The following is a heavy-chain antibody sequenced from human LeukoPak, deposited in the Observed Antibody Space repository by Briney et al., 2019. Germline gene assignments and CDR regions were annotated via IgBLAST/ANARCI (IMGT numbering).Heavy chain of an antibody. CDR1: GFTFSSYA. CDR3: AIPPESLRYFDWLYY. J-gene: IGHJ4*02. D-gene: IGHD3-9*01. CDR2: INPSGGST. V-gene: IGHV1-46*01. Sequence: PGGSLRLSCAASGFTFSSYAMHWVRQAPGQGLEWMGIINPSGGSTSYAQKFQGRVTMTRDTSTSTVYMELSSLRSEDTAVYYCAIPPESLRYFDWLYYWGQGTLVTVSS.